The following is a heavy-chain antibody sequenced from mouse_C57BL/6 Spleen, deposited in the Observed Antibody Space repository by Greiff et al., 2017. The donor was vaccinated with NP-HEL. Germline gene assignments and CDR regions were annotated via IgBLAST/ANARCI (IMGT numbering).Heavy chain of an antibody. CDR3: ARPYSNYGAMDY. CDR1: GFTFSDYG. D-gene: IGHD2-5*01. Sequence: EVQLQESGGGLVKPGGSLKLSCAASGFTFSDYGMHWVRQAPEKGLEWVAYISSGSSTIYYADTVKGRFPISRDNAKNTLFLQMTSLRSEDTAMYYCARPYSNYGAMDYWGQGTSVTVSS. V-gene: IGHV5-17*01. CDR2: ISSGSSTI. J-gene: IGHJ4*01.